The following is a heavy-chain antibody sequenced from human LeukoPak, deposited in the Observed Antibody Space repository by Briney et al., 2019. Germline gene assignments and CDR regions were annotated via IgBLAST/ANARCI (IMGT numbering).Heavy chain of an antibody. Sequence: GGSLRLSCTVSGFTLSTYSLNWVRQAPGKGLEWVAVISYDGSNKYYADSVKGRFTISRDNSKNTLYLQMNSLRAEDTAVYYCATPYLTTDAFDIWGRGTMVTVSS. CDR1: GFTLSTYS. CDR2: ISYDGSNK. D-gene: IGHD3-9*01. V-gene: IGHV3-30-3*01. J-gene: IGHJ3*02. CDR3: ATPYLTTDAFDI.